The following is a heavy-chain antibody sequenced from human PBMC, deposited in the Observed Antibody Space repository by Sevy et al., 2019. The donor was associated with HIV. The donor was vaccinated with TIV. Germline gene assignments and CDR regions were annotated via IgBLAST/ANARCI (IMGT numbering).Heavy chain of an antibody. CDR2: INPSGGYT. V-gene: IGHV1-46*04. Sequence: ASVKVSCKASGYTFSNFDIHWVRQAPGQGLESMGLINPSGGYTNYAQSLQGRVTMTRDTSATTVYMELRSLRSEDTAVYHCARMLSCGGACYYFDSWGQGTLVTVSS. CDR1: GYTFSNFD. CDR3: ARMLSCGGACYYFDS. J-gene: IGHJ4*02. D-gene: IGHD2-21*02.